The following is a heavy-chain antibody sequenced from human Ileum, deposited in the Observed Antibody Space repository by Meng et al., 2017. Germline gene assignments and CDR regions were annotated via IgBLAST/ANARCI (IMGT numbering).Heavy chain of an antibody. D-gene: IGHD3-10*01. CDR1: GGSVSSASYY. CDR2: IHYSGSR. V-gene: IGHV4-61*01. CDR3: ARFYGSGTFEVHDY. J-gene: IGHJ4*02. Sequence: QGSWQGSGPGRVGPSETLSLTCNVSGGSVSSASYYWSWIRQPPGKGLEWIGLIHYSGSRNYNPSLKSRVTMSVDTSKNQVSLRLTSVTAADTAVYYCARFYGSGTFEVHDYWGQGTLVTVSS.